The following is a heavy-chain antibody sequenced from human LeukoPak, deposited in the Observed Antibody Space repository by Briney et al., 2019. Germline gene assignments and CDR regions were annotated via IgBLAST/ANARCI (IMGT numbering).Heavy chain of an antibody. CDR2: INQDGSQT. CDR1: GFAFSDYW. CDR3: ARDSSPRYSGYDWVY. V-gene: IGHV3-7*01. D-gene: IGHD5-12*01. Sequence: GGSLRLSCTVSGFAFSDYWMSWVRQAPGKGLEWLANINQDGSQTSYVDSVRSRFTVSRDNAKNSLYLQMNSLRADDTAVYYCARDSSPRYSGYDWVYWGRGTLVTVSS. J-gene: IGHJ4*02.